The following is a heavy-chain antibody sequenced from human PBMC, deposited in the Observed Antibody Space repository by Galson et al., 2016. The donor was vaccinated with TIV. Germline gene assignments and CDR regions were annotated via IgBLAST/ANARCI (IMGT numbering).Heavy chain of an antibody. CDR1: GASISSGY. Sequence: ETLSLACTVSGASISSGYWSWIRQPPGKGLEWIGYVYEGARSNYNPSLKSRATITVDTSKNQFSLKLSSVTAADTAVYYCARDQGGASGYWGQGTLVTVSS. CDR3: ARDQGGASGY. V-gene: IGHV4-59*01. J-gene: IGHJ4*02. CDR2: VYEGARS. D-gene: IGHD3-16*01.